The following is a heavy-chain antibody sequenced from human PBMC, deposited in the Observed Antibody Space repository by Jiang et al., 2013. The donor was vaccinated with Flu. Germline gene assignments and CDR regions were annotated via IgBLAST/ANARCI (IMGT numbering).Heavy chain of an antibody. CDR2: IIPMFGTT. CDR1: GGTFSSHG. J-gene: IGHJ6*03. CDR3: ATNPSSSWRYFYNYMDV. Sequence: GAEVKRPGSSVKVSCKTSGGTFSSHGIAWVRQAPGQGLEWMGGIIPMFGTTTYAQKYQGRVTFTADDSTSTGYMELISLKVEDTAVYYCATNPSSSWRYFYNYMDVWGKGTTVIVS. D-gene: IGHD6-13*01. V-gene: IGHV1-69*01.